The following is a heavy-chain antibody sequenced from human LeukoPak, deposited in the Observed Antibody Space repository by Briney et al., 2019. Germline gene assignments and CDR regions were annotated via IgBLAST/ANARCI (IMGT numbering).Heavy chain of an antibody. D-gene: IGHD4-17*01. CDR3: VRDHNYADSRGY. V-gene: IGHV1-18*01. Sequence: GASVKVSCKASGYTFTSYGISWVRQAPGQGLEWMGWISAYNGNTNYAQKPQGRVTMTTDTSTSTAYMERRRLRSDDTAVYYCVRDHNYADSRGYWGEGTLVTVSS. J-gene: IGHJ4*02. CDR1: GYTFTSYG. CDR2: ISAYNGNT.